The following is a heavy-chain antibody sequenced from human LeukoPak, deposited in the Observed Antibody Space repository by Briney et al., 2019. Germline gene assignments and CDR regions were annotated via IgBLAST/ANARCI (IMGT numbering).Heavy chain of an antibody. J-gene: IGHJ4*02. CDR3: ARVMITFGGVIDSIDY. V-gene: IGHV4-59*01. CDR1: GGSISSYY. CDR2: IYYSGST. D-gene: IGHD3-16*02. Sequence: SETLSLTCTVSGGSISSYYWSWIRQPPGKGLEWIGYIYYSGSTNYNPSLKSRVTISVDTSKNQFSLKPSSVTAADTAVYYCARVMITFGGVIDSIDYWGQGTLVTVSS.